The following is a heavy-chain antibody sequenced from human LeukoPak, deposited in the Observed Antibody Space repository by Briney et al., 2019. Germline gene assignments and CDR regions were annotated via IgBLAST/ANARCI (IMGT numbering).Heavy chain of an antibody. CDR3: AREQEAFDY. J-gene: IGHJ4*02. V-gene: IGHV1-46*01. Sequence: RASAKVSCKASGYSFTSNYIHWVRQAPGQGLEWMGMIYPRDGSTSYAQKFQGRVTVTRDTSTSTVHMELSGLRSEDTAVYYRAREQEAFDYWGKVTLVSLSS. CDR2: IYPRDGST. CDR1: GYSFTSNY.